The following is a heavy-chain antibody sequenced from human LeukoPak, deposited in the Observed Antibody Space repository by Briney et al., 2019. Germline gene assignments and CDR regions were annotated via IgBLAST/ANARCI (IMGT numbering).Heavy chain of an antibody. V-gene: IGHV1-8*03. CDR2: VHPRSGDA. D-gene: IGHD2-8*01. CDR1: GYALLSYN. J-gene: IGHJ4*02. CDR3: ARGVPLGYCTYGVCYPPYYFDY. Sequence: ASVRVSCKASGYALLSYNINWLRQATGQGLEWMGWVHPRSGDAGYLQKFQGGLTITRDSSIDTAYMALSGLTSEDRAVYYCARGVPLGYCTYGVCYPPYYFDYWGQGTLVTVSS.